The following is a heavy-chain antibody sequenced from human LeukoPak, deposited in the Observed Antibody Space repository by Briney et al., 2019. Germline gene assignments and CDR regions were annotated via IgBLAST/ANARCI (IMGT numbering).Heavy chain of an antibody. J-gene: IGHJ5*02. CDR1: GFTFSSYG. V-gene: IGHV3-33*01. CDR3: ARGRRIAAAGTSWFDP. D-gene: IGHD6-13*01. Sequence: GGSLRLSCAASGFTFSSYGMHWVRQAPGKGLEWVAVIWYDGSNKYYADSVKGRFTISRDNSKNTLYLQMNSLRAEDTAVYYCARGRRIAAAGTSWFDPWGQGTLVTVSS. CDR2: IWYDGSNK.